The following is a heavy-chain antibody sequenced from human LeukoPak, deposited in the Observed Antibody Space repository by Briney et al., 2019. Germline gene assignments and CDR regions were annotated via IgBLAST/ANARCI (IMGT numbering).Heavy chain of an antibody. CDR2: ISGSGGST. D-gene: IGHD1-26*01. V-gene: IGHV3-23*01. J-gene: IGHJ4*02. CDR3: AKDRYSGSSLDY. Sequence: GGSLRLSCAASGFTFSSYAMSWVRQAPGKGLEWVSAISGSGGSTYYADSVKGRFTISRDNSKNTLYLEMNSLRAEDTAVYYCAKDRYSGSSLDYWGQGTLVTVSS. CDR1: GFTFSSYA.